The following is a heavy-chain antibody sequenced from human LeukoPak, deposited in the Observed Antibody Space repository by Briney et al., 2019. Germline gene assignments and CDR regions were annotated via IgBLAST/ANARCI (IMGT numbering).Heavy chain of an antibody. CDR1: GNPFTSYG. CDR3: ARDWVVGVVVVAAGY. V-gene: IGHV1-18*01. D-gene: IGHD2-15*01. CDR2: ISTYNGNT. Sequence: ASVKVSCKASGNPFTSYGISWVRQAPGQGLEWMGWISTYNGNTNYAQKFQDIVTMTTDTSTSTAYMELKSLRSDDTAVYYCARDWVVGVVVVAAGYWGQGTLVTVSS. J-gene: IGHJ4*02.